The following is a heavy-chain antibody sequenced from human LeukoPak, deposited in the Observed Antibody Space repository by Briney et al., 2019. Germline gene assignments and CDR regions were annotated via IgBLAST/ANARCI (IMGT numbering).Heavy chain of an antibody. CDR3: AKEGPWYYGSGSYYNDLGY. D-gene: IGHD3-10*01. Sequence: GGSLRLSCAASGFTFSSYGMHWVRQAPGKGLEWVAFIRYDGSIQYYADSVKGRFTISRDNSKNTLYLQMNSLRAEDTAVYYCAKEGPWYYGSGSYYNDLGYWGQGTLVTVSS. J-gene: IGHJ4*02. CDR1: GFTFSSYG. CDR2: IRYDGSIQ. V-gene: IGHV3-30*02.